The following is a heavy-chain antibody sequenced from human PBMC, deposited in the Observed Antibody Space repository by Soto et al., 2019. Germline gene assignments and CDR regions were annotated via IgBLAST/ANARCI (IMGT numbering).Heavy chain of an antibody. V-gene: IGHV1-3*01. D-gene: IGHD1-26*01. CDR2: INAGNGNT. CDR3: AAASQATSSFDY. CDR1: GYTFSGYA. J-gene: IGHJ4*02. Sequence: ASVQVSCKASGYTFSGYALHWVRQAPGQRLEWMGWINAGNGNTKYAQKFQGRVTITRDTSASTAYMELSSLRSEDTAVYYCAAASQATSSFDYWGQGTLVTVSS.